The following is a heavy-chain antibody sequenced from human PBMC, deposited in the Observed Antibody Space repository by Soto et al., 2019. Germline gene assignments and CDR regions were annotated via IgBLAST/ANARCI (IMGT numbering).Heavy chain of an antibody. Sequence: ASVKVSCKASGYRFITYGISWVRQAPGQGLEWLGWISIYNGNTKYAEEVQDRLIMTRDTSTNTAYMELRSLRSDDTAIYYCARGGVPGGPGRDPDYDFWSGFPNAAGGDNYYGMDVWGQGTTVTVSS. D-gene: IGHD3-3*01. CDR1: GYRFITYG. J-gene: IGHJ6*02. V-gene: IGHV1-18*01. CDR3: ARGGVPGGPGRDPDYDFWSGFPNAAGGDNYYGMDV. CDR2: ISIYNGNT.